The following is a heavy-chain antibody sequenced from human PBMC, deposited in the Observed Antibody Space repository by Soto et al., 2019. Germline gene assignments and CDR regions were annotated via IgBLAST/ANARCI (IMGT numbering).Heavy chain of an antibody. CDR1: GYTFSTYW. CDR3: ARTRRRGGSDAFDI. Sequence: GESPKISCQGSGYTFSTYWIAWVRQLPGKGLEWVGVVYPGDSDTRYSPSFQGQVTISADKSTSTVYLQWNTLKTSDTAIYYCARTRRRGGSDAFDIWGQGTLVTVSS. CDR2: VYPGDSDT. J-gene: IGHJ3*02. V-gene: IGHV5-51*01.